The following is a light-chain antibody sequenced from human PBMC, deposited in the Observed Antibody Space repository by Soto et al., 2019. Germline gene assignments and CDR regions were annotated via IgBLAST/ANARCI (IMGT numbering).Light chain of an antibody. J-gene: IGKJ2*01. CDR3: QHRNNWHPLYT. Sequence: EVVLTQSPATLSLSPGERATLSCRATLSVGSYLAWFQQKPGQPPRPLIYDVSNRATGIPARFTGSGSGTDFTLSISSLEPEDFAVYYGQHRNNWHPLYTFGQGTKLESK. V-gene: IGKV3-11*01. CDR1: LSVGSY. CDR2: DVS.